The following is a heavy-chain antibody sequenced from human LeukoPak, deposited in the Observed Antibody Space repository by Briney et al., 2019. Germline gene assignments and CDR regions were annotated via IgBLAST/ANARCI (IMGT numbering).Heavy chain of an antibody. D-gene: IGHD3-22*01. CDR1: GFTFSGSA. V-gene: IGHV3-73*01. CDR3: TRPPLDYYDTSGSYWYFDL. Sequence: GGSLRLSCAASGFTFSGSAMHWVRQTSGKGLEWVGRIRSKANSYATAYAASVKGRFTISRDDSKNTAYLQMNSLKTEDTAVYYCTRPPLDYYDTSGSYWYFDLWGRGTLVTVSS. CDR2: IRSKANSYAT. J-gene: IGHJ2*01.